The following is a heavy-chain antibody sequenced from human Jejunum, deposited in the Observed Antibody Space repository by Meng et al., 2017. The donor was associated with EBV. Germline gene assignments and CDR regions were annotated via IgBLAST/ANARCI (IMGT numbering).Heavy chain of an antibody. J-gene: IGHJ4*02. Sequence: EVQLVESXGGVVQPGGSLRRSCVASGLTFSSFWIHWLRQTPGKGLVWVSRINSDGSSTHYADSVKGRFTISRDNANNMLYLQMNSLTAEDTAVYYCARGMRSYGDYLGDWGQGTLVTVSS. CDR1: GLTFSSFW. D-gene: IGHD4-17*01. V-gene: IGHV3-74*01. CDR3: ARGMRSYGDYLGD. CDR2: INSDGSST.